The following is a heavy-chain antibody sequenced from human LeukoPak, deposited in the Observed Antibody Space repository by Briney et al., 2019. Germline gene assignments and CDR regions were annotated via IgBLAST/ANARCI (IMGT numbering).Heavy chain of an antibody. CDR1: GFTFSSCA. CDR2: ISGSGGST. Sequence: GGSLRLSCAASGFTFSSCAMSWVRQAPGKGLEWVSAISGSGGSTYYADSVKGRFTISRDNSKNTLYLQMNSLRAEDTAVYYCATIAVAGTTRSPVDYWGQGTLVTVSS. J-gene: IGHJ4*02. D-gene: IGHD6-19*01. V-gene: IGHV3-23*01. CDR3: ATIAVAGTTRSPVDY.